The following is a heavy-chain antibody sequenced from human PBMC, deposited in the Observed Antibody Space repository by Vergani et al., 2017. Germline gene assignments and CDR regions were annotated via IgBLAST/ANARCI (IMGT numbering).Heavy chain of an antibody. J-gene: IGHJ4*02. D-gene: IGHD3-16*02. Sequence: QVQLQESGPGLLKTSETLSLTCNVSGGSFSDYYWSWIRQAPGMGLEWIGEVNHGGSTNYNPSLKSRVSISVDTSKNQFSLQLTSVTAADSALYFCASIARAPTRRNPPPDYWGQGILVTVSS. CDR2: VNHGGST. CDR1: GGSFSDYY. V-gene: IGHV4-34*02. CDR3: ASIARAPTRRNPPPDY.